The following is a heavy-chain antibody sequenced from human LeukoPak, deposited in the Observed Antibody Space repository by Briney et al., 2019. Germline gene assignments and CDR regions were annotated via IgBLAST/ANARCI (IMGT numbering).Heavy chain of an antibody. Sequence: PSETLSLTCAVYGGSFSGYYWSWIRQHPGKGLEWIGYIYYSGSTYYNPSLKSRVTISVDTSKNQFSLKLSSVTAADTAVYYCGRSYDSSGYYLYYYYGMDVWGQGTTVTVSS. V-gene: IGHV4-31*11. CDR1: GGSFSGYY. J-gene: IGHJ6*02. D-gene: IGHD3-22*01. CDR3: GRSYDSSGYYLYYYYGMDV. CDR2: IYYSGST.